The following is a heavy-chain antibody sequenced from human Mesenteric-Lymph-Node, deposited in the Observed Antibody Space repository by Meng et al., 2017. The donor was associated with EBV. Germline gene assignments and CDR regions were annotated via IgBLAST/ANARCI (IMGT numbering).Heavy chain of an antibody. CDR2: INHSGST. V-gene: IGHV4-31*11. Sequence: QVQLQEPGPGLVTPSQTLSLTCGVSADSISGGGYYWRWIRQPPGKGLEWIGEINHSGSTNYNPSLKSRVTISVDTSKNQFSLKLSSVTAADTAVYYCARGEKGPIDYWGQGTLVTVSS. CDR1: ADSISGGGYY. CDR3: ARGEKGPIDY. J-gene: IGHJ4*02.